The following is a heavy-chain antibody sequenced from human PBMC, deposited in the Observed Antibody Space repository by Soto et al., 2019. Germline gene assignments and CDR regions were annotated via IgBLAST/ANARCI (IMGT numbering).Heavy chain of an antibody. J-gene: IGHJ6*02. CDR2: ISSSSGTT. Sequence: PGGSLRLSCAVSGFTFNIYALTWVRQAPGKGLEWVSVISSSSGTTYYADSVKGRFTISRDNSNNTLYLQMNSLRAEDTAVYYCARDPRYYYDSSGPPSGMDVWGQGTTVTVSS. CDR1: GFTFNIYA. V-gene: IGHV3-23*01. D-gene: IGHD3-22*01. CDR3: ARDPRYYYDSSGPPSGMDV.